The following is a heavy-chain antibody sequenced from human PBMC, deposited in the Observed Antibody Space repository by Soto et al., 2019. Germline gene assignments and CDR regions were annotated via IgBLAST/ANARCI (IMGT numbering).Heavy chain of an antibody. J-gene: IGHJ5*02. CDR1: GFTFSSYA. Sequence: QVQLVESGGGVVQPGRSLRLSCAASGFTFSSYAMHWVRQAPGKGREWVAVISFDGSNKYYADSVKGRFSISRDNSKNTLYLQINSLRAEDTAVYYCARDGATYYDILTGYPNWLDPWGQGMLVTVSS. V-gene: IGHV3-30*14. CDR2: ISFDGSNK. CDR3: ARDGATYYDILTGYPNWLDP. D-gene: IGHD3-9*01.